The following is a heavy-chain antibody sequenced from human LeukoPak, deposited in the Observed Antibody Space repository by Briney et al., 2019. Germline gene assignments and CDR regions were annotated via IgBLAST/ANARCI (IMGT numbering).Heavy chain of an antibody. CDR1: GFTFSSYS. CDR2: ISSSSSTI. V-gene: IGHV3-48*01. Sequence: GGSLRLSCAASGFTFSSYSMNWVRQAPGKGLEWVSYISSSSSTIYYADSVKGRFTISRDNAKNSLYLQMNSLRAEDTAVYYGSRDYYGGADSSGLYGWFDPWGQGTLVTVSS. CDR3: SRDYYGGADSSGLYGWFDP. J-gene: IGHJ5*02. D-gene: IGHD3-22*01.